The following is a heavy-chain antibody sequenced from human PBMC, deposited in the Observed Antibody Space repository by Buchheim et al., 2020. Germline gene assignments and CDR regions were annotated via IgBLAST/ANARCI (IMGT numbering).Heavy chain of an antibody. CDR1: GFTFSSYS. Sequence: EVQLVESGGGLVKPGGSLRLSCAASGFTFSSYSMNWVRQAPGKGLEWVSSISSSSSYIYYADSVKGRFTIPRDNAKNSLYLQMNSLRAEDTAVYYCARDKSLPAAIPVYSDYWGQGTL. V-gene: IGHV3-21*01. CDR3: ARDKSLPAAIPVYSDY. D-gene: IGHD2-2*02. CDR2: ISSSSSYI. J-gene: IGHJ4*02.